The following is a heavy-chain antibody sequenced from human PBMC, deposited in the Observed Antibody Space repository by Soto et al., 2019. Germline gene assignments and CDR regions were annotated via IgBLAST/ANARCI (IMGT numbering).Heavy chain of an antibody. CDR1: GFTFSSYA. CDR2: ISYDGSNK. CDR3: ARDFAGYFDY. D-gene: IGHD3-22*01. V-gene: IGHV3-30-3*01. J-gene: IGHJ4*02. Sequence: GGSLRLSCAASGFTFSSYAMHWVRQAPGKGLEWVAVISYDGSNKYYADSVKGRFTISRDNSKNTLYLQMNSLRAEDTAVYYCARDFAGYFDYWGQGTLVTVSS.